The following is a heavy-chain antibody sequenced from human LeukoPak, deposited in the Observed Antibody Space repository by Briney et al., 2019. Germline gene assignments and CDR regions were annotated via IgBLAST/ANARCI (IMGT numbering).Heavy chain of an antibody. CDR1: GFTFSDYS. V-gene: IGHV3-21*01. Sequence: GGSLRLSCAASGFTFSDYSMNWVRQAPGKGLEWVSSISISSTYIYYTDSVKGRFTISRDNAKNSLYLQMNSLRAEDTAVYYCASSSWGDYWGQGTLVTVSS. J-gene: IGHJ4*02. CDR2: ISISSTYI. CDR3: ASSSWGDY. D-gene: IGHD6-13*01.